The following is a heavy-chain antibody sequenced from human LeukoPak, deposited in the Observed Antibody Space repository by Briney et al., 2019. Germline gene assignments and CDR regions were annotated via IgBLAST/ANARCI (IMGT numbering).Heavy chain of an antibody. V-gene: IGHV1-18*04. CDR1: GYTFTGYY. D-gene: IGHD6-19*01. CDR3: ARGLQENLAWLQAFSAFDI. Sequence: ASVKVSCKASGYTFTGYYMHWVRQAPGQGLEWMGWISAYNGDTNYAQKLQGRVTMTTDTSTSTAYMELRSLRPDDTAVYYCARGLQENLAWLQAFSAFDIWGQGTMVTVSS. J-gene: IGHJ3*02. CDR2: ISAYNGDT.